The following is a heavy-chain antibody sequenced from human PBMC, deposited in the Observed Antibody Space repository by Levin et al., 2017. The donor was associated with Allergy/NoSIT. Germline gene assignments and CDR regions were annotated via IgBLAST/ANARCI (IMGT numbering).Heavy chain of an antibody. CDR1: GFTFSSYG. V-gene: IGHV3-30*03. D-gene: IGHD6-13*01. J-gene: IGHJ4*02. CDR3: ARDHDPYRGSSSWSMLN. Sequence: GGSLRLSCAASGFTFSSYGMHWVRQAPGRGLEWVAVMSYDGSSKNYADSVKGRFTISRDNSKNTLYLEMNSLRAEDTAVYYCARDHDPYRGSSSWSMLNWGQGTLVTVS. CDR2: MSYDGSSK.